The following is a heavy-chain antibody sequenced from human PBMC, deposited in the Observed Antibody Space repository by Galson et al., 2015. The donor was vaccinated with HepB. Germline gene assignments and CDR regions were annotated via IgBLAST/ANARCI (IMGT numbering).Heavy chain of an antibody. Sequence: SVTVSCKASGGTFSSYAISWVRQAPGQGLEWMGRIIPILGIANYAQKFQGRVTITADKSTSTAYMELSSLRSEDTAVYYCARACLEWSETPYSMDVWGQGTTVTVSS. D-gene: IGHD3-3*01. V-gene: IGHV1-69*04. J-gene: IGHJ6*02. CDR1: GGTFSSYA. CDR3: ARACLEWSETPYSMDV. CDR2: IIPILGIA.